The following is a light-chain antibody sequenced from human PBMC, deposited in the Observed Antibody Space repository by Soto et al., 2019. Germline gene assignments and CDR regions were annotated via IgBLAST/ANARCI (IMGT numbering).Light chain of an antibody. V-gene: IGLV4-60*02. CDR1: SGHRSYI. CDR2: VEGSGSY. Sequence: QLVLTQSSSASASLGSSVKLTCTLSSGHRSYIIAWHQQHPEKAPRYLMKVEGSGSYNKGSGVPDRFSGSSSGADRYLTISNLQFEDEADYYCETWDSNTRVFGGGTKLTVL. J-gene: IGLJ3*02. CDR3: ETWDSNTRV.